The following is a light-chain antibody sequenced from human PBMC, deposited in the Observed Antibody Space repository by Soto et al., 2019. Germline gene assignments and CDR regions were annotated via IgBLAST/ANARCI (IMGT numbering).Light chain of an antibody. CDR3: QQYGGSPPYT. Sequence: EIVLTKSPGTLSLSPGERATLSCRASQSLSSSYLAWYQQKPGQAPRLLIYGASSRATGIPDRFSGSRSGTGFTLTISRLEPEEFAVYYCQQYGGSPPYTFGQGTKVEIK. CDR2: GAS. CDR1: QSLSSSY. J-gene: IGKJ2*01. V-gene: IGKV3-20*01.